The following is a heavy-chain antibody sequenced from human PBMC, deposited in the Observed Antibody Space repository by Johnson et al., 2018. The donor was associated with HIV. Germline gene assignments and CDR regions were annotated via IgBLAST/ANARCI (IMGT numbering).Heavy chain of an antibody. Sequence: QVKLVESGGGVVQPGRSLRLSCAASGFTFSSYAVHWVRQAPGKGLEWVAVISYDGSNKYYADSVKGRFTISRDNSKNTLYLQMSSLRAEDTAVFYCARDYMPYSSDPDAFDIWGQGTMVTVSS. D-gene: IGHD6-19*01. CDR2: ISYDGSNK. J-gene: IGHJ3*02. CDR1: GFTFSSYA. V-gene: IGHV3-30-3*01. CDR3: ARDYMPYSSDPDAFDI.